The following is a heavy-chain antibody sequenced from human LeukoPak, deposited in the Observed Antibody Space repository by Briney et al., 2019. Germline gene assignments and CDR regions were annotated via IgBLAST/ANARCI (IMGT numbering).Heavy chain of an antibody. Sequence: PSETLSLTCTVSGGSISSYYWSWIRQPPGKGLEWIGYISYSGSTNYNPSLKSRVTISIDTSKNQFSLKLRSVTAADTAIYYCARQGYDILTGFIDAFDIWGQGTMVTVSS. CDR2: ISYSGST. CDR3: ARQGYDILTGFIDAFDI. J-gene: IGHJ3*02. V-gene: IGHV4-59*08. CDR1: GGSISSYY. D-gene: IGHD3-9*01.